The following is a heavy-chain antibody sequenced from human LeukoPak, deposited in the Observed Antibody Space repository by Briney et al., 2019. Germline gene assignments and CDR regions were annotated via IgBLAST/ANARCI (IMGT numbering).Heavy chain of an antibody. J-gene: IGHJ3*02. V-gene: IGHV1-69*01. D-gene: IGHD2-21*02. CDR3: AREEREYCGGDCNDAFDI. CDR2: IVPIFGTA. Sequence: GSSVKVSCKASGGTLSSYAISWVRQAPGQGLEWMGGIVPIFGTANYAQKFQGRVTITADESTSTAYMELSSLRSEDTAVYYCAREEREYCGGDCNDAFDIWGQGTMVTVSS. CDR1: GGTLSSYA.